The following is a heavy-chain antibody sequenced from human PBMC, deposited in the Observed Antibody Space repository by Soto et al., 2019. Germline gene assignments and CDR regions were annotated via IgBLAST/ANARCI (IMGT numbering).Heavy chain of an antibody. J-gene: IGHJ6*02. V-gene: IGHV3-23*01. D-gene: IGHD3-10*01. CDR1: GFMFGSDA. CDR2: ISGSGTDT. Sequence: EVQLLESGGGLVQAGGSLRLSCAASGFMFGSDAMSWVRQAPGKGLEWVSGISGSGTDTYYADAVKGRVTISRDNAKNTLYLQMNGLRAEDTAIYYCAKDLLSSYYYGMDAWGQGTTVTVSS. CDR3: AKDLLSSYYYGMDA.